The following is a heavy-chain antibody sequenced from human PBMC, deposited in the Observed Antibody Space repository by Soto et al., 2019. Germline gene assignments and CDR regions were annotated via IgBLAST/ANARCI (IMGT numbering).Heavy chain of an antibody. Sequence: SVKVSCKASGGTFSSYAISWVRQAPGQGLEWMGGIIPIFGTANYAQKFQGRVTITADKSTSTAYMELSSLRSEDTAVYYCARDPVDTAMVYYYYGMDVWGQGTTVTVSS. J-gene: IGHJ6*02. CDR1: GGTFSSYA. CDR2: IIPIFGTA. V-gene: IGHV1-69*06. CDR3: ARDPVDTAMVYYYYGMDV. D-gene: IGHD5-18*01.